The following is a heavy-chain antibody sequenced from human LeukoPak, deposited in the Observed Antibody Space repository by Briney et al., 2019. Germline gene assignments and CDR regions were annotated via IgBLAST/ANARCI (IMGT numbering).Heavy chain of an antibody. CDR2: ISSFSSTI. CDR1: GFTFSSYE. CDR3: PKGDFGVQGHFDY. Sequence: TGGSLRLSCAASGFTFSSYEMNWVRQAPGKGLEWVSYISSFSSTIYYADSVMGRFTISRDNAKNSLYLQMSSLRAEDTAVYYCPKGDFGVQGHFDYWGQGTLVTVSS. V-gene: IGHV3-48*03. D-gene: IGHD3-3*01. J-gene: IGHJ4*02.